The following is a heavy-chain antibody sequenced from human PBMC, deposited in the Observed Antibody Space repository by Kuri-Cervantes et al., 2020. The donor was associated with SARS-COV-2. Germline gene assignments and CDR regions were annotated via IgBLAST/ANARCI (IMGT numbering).Heavy chain of an antibody. Sequence: GSLRLSCTVSGGSISSYYWSWIRQPPGKGLEWIGYIYYSGSTNYNPSLKSRVTISVDTSKNQFSLKLSSVTAADTAVYYCATPRYCSGGSCYGLFDYWGQGTLVTVSS. CDR2: IYYSGST. CDR1: GGSISSYY. J-gene: IGHJ4*02. V-gene: IGHV4-59*01. CDR3: ATPRYCSGGSCYGLFDY. D-gene: IGHD2-15*01.